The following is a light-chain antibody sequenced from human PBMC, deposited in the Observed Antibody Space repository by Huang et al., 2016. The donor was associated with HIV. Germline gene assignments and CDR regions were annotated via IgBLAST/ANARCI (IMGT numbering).Light chain of an antibody. CDR1: QAIGTY. CDR2: DVS. Sequence: IQLTQSPTSLSASVGDRVTIACRASQAIGTYLNWFQQKPGRAPKLLISDVSSLHSGITSRFIGSGSGTEFTLTIRGLQFDDFATYFCQQSYSALITFGQGTRLEIK. J-gene: IGKJ5*01. V-gene: IGKV1-39*01. CDR3: QQSYSALIT.